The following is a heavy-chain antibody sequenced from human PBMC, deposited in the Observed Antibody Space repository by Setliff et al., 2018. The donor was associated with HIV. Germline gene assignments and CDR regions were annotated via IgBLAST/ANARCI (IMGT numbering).Heavy chain of an antibody. CDR1: VSGTYY. CDR3: ARMEQPNPYYYYYYMDV. V-gene: IGHV4-4*07. D-gene: IGHD6-13*01. CDR2: VSSRGDT. Sequence: PSETLSLTCTVSVSGTYYWSWIRQPDGKGLEWIGRVSSRGDTNYNPSLKSRVTMSVDTSKNQFSLKLTSVPASATAVYYCARMEQPNPYYYYYYMDVWGKGTTVTVSS. J-gene: IGHJ6*03.